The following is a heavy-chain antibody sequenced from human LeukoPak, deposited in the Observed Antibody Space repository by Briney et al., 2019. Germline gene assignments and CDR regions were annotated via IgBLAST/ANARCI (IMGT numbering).Heavy chain of an antibody. Sequence: GASVKVSCKASGYTFTGYYMHWVRQAPGQGLEWMGWINPNSGGTNYAQKFQGRVTMTSDTSISTAYMELSRLRYDDTAVYYCARDPGGSSTSCHDYWGQGTLVTVSS. CDR2: INPNSGGT. V-gene: IGHV1-2*02. J-gene: IGHJ4*02. D-gene: IGHD2-2*01. CDR3: ARDPGGSSTSCHDY. CDR1: GYTFTGYY.